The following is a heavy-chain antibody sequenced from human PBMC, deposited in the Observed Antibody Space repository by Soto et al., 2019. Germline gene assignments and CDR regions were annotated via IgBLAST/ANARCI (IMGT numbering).Heavy chain of an antibody. Sequence: GGSLRLSCAASGFTFSSYSMNWVRQAPGKGLEWVSSISSSSSYIYYADSVKGRFTISRDNAKNSLYLQMNSLRAEDTAVYYWARVGRAAAALDAFDIWGQGTMVTVSS. D-gene: IGHD6-13*01. CDR3: ARVGRAAAALDAFDI. CDR1: GFTFSSYS. CDR2: ISSSSSYI. V-gene: IGHV3-21*01. J-gene: IGHJ3*02.